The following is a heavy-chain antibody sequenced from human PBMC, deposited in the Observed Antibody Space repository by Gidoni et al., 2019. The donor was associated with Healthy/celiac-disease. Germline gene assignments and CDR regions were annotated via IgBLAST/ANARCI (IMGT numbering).Heavy chain of an antibody. J-gene: IGHJ6*02. CDR1: GFTFGDYA. CDR2: IRSKAYGGTT. V-gene: IGHV3-49*04. Sequence: GESGGGLVQPGRSLRLSCTASGFTFGDYAMSWVRQAPGKGLEWVGFIRSKAYGGTTEYAASVKGRFTISRDDSKSIAYLQMNSLKTEDTAVYYCTRDARNLGRDVWGQGTTVTVSS. CDR3: TRDARNLGRDV.